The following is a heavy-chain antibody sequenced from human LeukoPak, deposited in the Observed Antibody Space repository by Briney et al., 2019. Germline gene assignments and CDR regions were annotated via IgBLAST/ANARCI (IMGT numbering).Heavy chain of an antibody. D-gene: IGHD3-9*01. CDR1: GGSISSSNW. CDR3: ARDRYYDILTGIFDY. J-gene: IGHJ4*02. Sequence: SETLSLTCAVSGGSISSSNWWSWVRQPPGRGLEWIGEIYHSGSTNYNPSLKSRVTISVDKSKNQFSLKLSSVTAADTAVYYSARDRYYDILTGIFDYWGQGTLVTVSS. V-gene: IGHV4-4*02. CDR2: IYHSGST.